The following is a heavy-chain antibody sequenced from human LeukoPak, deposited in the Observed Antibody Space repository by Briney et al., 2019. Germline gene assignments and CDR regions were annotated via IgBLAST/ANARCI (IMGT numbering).Heavy chain of an antibody. CDR2: IFTSGST. CDR3: ARGYNWVSPTRNFYYMDV. J-gene: IGHJ6*03. D-gene: IGHD1-20*01. CDR1: GGSISSYY. V-gene: IGHV4-4*07. Sequence: SETLSLTCTVSGGSISSYYWSWIRQPAGKGLEWIGRIFTSGSTNYNAPLRSRVTMSVATSKNQFSLKLSSVTAADTAVYYCARGYNWVSPTRNFYYMDVWGKGTTVTVPS.